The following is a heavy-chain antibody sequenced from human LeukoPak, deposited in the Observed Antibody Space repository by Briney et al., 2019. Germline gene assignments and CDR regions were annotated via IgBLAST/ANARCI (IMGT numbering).Heavy chain of an antibody. CDR2: IYPGDSDT. J-gene: IGHJ4*02. D-gene: IGHD3-22*01. V-gene: IGHV5-51*01. CDR3: ARLLGADTYYYDSSGYYSDSALDY. CDR1: GYSFTSYW. Sequence: GESLKISCKGSGYSFTSYWIGWVRQMPGKGLEWMGIIYPGDSDTRYSPSFQGQVTISADKSISTAYLQWSSLKASDTAMYYCARLLGADTYYYDSSGYYSDSALDYWGQGTLVTVSS.